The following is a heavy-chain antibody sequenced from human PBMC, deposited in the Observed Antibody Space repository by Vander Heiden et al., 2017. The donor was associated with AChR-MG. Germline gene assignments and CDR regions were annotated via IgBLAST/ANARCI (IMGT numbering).Heavy chain of an antibody. D-gene: IGHD2-15*01. V-gene: IGHV4-39*01. CDR2: IYYSGST. CDR1: VGSISRRSTY. Sequence: QLQLQESGPGLVKPSETLSPPCTVPVGSISRRSTYWGWIRQPPGKGLEWIGSIYYSGSTYYNPSLKSRVTISVDTSKNQFSLKLSSVTAADTAVYYCARPVFSEPHPSRRQGYSYYFDYWGQGTLVTVSS. J-gene: IGHJ4*02. CDR3: ARPVFSEPHPSRRQGYSYYFDY.